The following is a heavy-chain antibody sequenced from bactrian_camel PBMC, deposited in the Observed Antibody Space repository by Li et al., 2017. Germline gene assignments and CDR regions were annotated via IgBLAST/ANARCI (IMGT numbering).Heavy chain of an antibody. D-gene: IGHD2*01. CDR3: ATDPSGGYYYTLGYNY. J-gene: IGHJ4*01. CDR1: RYSYSTY. CDR2: ILSDGTT. V-gene: IGHV3S53*01. Sequence: HVQLVESGGGSAQTGQSLRLSCTASRYSYSTYGWFRQAPGKEREGVASILSDGTTTYADSVKGRFTIAQNNAKNTAYLQTNSLKSEDTALYYCATDPSGGYYYTLGYNYWGQGTQVTVS.